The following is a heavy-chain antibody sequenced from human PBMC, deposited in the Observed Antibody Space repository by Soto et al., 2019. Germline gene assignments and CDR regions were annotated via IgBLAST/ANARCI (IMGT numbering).Heavy chain of an antibody. D-gene: IGHD2-15*01. Sequence: QVQLVQSGAEVKKPGASVKVSCKASGYTFTSYGISWVRQAPGQGLEWMGWISAYNGNTNYAQKLQGRVTMTTDTSTSTADRELRSVRSDDTAVYYCARLADIVVVVADDAFDIWGQGTMVTVSS. CDR3: ARLADIVVVVADDAFDI. V-gene: IGHV1-18*01. J-gene: IGHJ3*02. CDR2: ISAYNGNT. CDR1: GYTFTSYG.